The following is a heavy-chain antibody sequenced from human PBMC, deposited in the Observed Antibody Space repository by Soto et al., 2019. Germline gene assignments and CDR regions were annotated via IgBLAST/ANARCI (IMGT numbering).Heavy chain of an antibody. V-gene: IGHV4-30-4*01. D-gene: IGHD1-26*01. CDR1: GGSISSGDYY. J-gene: IGHJ4*02. Sequence: SETLSLTCTVSGGSISSGDYYWSWIRQPPGKGLEWIGYIYYSGSTYYNPSLKSRVTISVDTSKNQFSLKLSSVTAADTAVYYCAGLVGAAHFDYWGQGTLVTVSS. CDR3: AGLVGAAHFDY. CDR2: IYYSGST.